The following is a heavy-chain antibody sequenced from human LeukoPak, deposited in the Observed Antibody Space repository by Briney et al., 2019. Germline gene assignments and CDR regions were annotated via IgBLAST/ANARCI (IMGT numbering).Heavy chain of an antibody. J-gene: IGHJ4*02. CDR2: VYYSGSA. V-gene: IGHV4-39*07. CDR1: GGSISSSSYY. Sequence: SETLSLTCTVSGGSISSSSYYWGWIRQPPGKGLEWIGNVYYSGSAYYNPSLKSRVTMSVDTSKNQFSLKLSSVTAADTAVYYCARKPIINNAWYYFDYWGQGTLVTVSS. CDR3: ARKPIINNAWYYFDY. D-gene: IGHD1/OR15-1a*01.